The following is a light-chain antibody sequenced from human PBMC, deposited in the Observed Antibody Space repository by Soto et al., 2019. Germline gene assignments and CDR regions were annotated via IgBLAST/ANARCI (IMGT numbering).Light chain of an antibody. J-gene: IGKJ1*01. CDR1: QSIRGW. Sequence: DIQMTQSPSTLSASVGDRVTITCRASQSIRGWLAWYQQKPGKAPKLLIYDASNLESGVPSRFSGSRSGTDFTLTISCLQPDDFAAFYCQQYSAYSLTVGQGTKVDIK. CDR3: QQYSAYSLT. V-gene: IGKV1-5*01. CDR2: DAS.